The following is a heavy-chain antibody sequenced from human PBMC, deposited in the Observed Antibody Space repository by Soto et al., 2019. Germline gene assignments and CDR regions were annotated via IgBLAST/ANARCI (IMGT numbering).Heavy chain of an antibody. CDR2: ISSNSAYI. V-gene: IGHV3-21*01. J-gene: IGHJ5*02. D-gene: IGHD6-13*01. CDR1: GFTFRSFT. Sequence: GGSLRLSCADSGFTFRSFTMNWVRQAPGKGLEWVSTISSNSAYIYYTDALRGRFTISRDNAKNSLHLQMNSLRAEDTAVYYCTRDASRDSSARGWFDPWGPGTLATVS. CDR3: TRDASRDSSARGWFDP.